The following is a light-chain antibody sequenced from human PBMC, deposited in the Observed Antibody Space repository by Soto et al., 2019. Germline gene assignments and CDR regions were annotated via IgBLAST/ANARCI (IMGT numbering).Light chain of an antibody. CDR2: GAS. CDR3: QQYGSSPQT. V-gene: IGKV3-20*01. Sequence: IVFTHSSCILPLSPAERASLSCGVSQSISSSFLAWYQQKPGQAPRLLIYGASSRATGIPDRFSGSVSGTHFSLTISRLEPEDFAVYYCQQYGSSPQTFGQGTKVDIK. CDR1: QSISSSF. J-gene: IGKJ1*01.